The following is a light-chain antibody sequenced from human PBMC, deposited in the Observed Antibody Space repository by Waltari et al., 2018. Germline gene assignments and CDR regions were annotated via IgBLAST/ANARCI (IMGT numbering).Light chain of an antibody. CDR3: HQYYTNPRT. J-gene: IGKJ1*01. CDR1: RSVLYNSDNNNY. CDR2: WAS. V-gene: IGKV4-1*01. Sequence: DIVMTQSPESLAVSLGERATINCKSSRSVLYNSDNNNYLAWYQQKPGQPPKLLIYWASSRESGVPDRFSGSGSETDFTLTINSLQAEDVAVYYCHQYYTNPRTFGQGTKVEIK.